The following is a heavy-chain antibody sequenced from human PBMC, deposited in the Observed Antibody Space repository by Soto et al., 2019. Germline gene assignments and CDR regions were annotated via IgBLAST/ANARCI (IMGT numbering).Heavy chain of an antibody. Sequence: QVQLVQSGAEVKKPGSSVKVSCKASGGTFSSYAISWVRQAPGQGFEWMGGIIPIFGTANYAQKFQGRVTITADESTSTAYMELSSVRSEDTAVYYCASRRHDILTGSKRRDYYYYGMDVWGQGTTVTVSS. CDR2: IIPIFGTA. CDR1: GGTFSSYA. CDR3: ASRRHDILTGSKRRDYYYYGMDV. D-gene: IGHD3-9*01. V-gene: IGHV1-69*01. J-gene: IGHJ6*02.